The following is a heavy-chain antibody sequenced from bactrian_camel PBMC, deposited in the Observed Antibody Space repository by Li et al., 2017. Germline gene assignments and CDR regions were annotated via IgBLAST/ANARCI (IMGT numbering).Heavy chain of an antibody. CDR2: IYPANDDT. Sequence: VPLTESGGGSVQAGGSLRLSCAAPGYTNSDYCIGWFRQVPGKEREGIAAIYPANDDTYYVDSVRGRFTISQDSAKSTVYLQMNNLRPEDTAMYYCAASARVICGLGEAGFGYWGQGTQVTVS. V-gene: IGHV3S66*01. J-gene: IGHJ6*01. CDR3: AASARVICGLGEAGFGY. D-gene: IGHD7*01. CDR1: GYTNSDYC.